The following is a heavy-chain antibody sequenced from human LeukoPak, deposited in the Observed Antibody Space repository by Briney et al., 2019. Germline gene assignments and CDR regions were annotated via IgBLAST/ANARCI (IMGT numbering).Heavy chain of an antibody. CDR2: IYTSGST. J-gene: IGHJ4*02. CDR3: AREGWRGVSVWSGYFGY. Sequence: PSETLSLTCTVPGGSISSYYWSWIRQPAGKGLEWIGRIYTSGSTNYNPSLKSRVTMSVDTSKNQFSLKLSSVTAADTAVYYCAREGWRGVSVWSGYFGYWGQGTLVTVSS. D-gene: IGHD3-3*01. V-gene: IGHV4-4*07. CDR1: GGSISSYY.